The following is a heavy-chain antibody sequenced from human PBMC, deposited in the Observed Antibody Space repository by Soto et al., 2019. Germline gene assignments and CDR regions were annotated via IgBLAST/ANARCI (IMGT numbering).Heavy chain of an antibody. Sequence: QVQLVQSGAEVKKPGSSVKVSCKASGGTFSSYTIIWVRQAPGQGLEWMGRIIPILGIANYAQKFQGRVTITADKSTSTAYMELSSLRSEDTAVYYCASHSGNYYNYYWGQGTLVTVSS. D-gene: IGHD3-10*01. J-gene: IGHJ4*02. CDR2: IIPILGIA. CDR1: GGTFSSYT. V-gene: IGHV1-69*02. CDR3: ASHSGNYYNYY.